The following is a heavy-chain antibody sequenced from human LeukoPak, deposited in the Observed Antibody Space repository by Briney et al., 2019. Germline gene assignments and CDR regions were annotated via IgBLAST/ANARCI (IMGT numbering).Heavy chain of an antibody. Sequence: ASVKVSCKASGGTFSSYAISWVRQAPGQGLEWMGGIIPIFGTANYAQTFQGRVTITTDESTSTAYMELSSLRSEDTAVYYCARGAASPNGLEYWGQGTLVTVSS. D-gene: IGHD3-3*01. CDR2: IIPIFGTA. J-gene: IGHJ4*02. V-gene: IGHV1-69*05. CDR1: GGTFSSYA. CDR3: ARGAASPNGLEY.